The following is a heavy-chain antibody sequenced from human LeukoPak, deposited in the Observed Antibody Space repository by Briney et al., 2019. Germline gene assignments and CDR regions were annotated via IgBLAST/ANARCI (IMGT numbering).Heavy chain of an antibody. Sequence: AGGSLRLSCEASGFSFSAAWMTWVRQAPGQGQELVATIKNDGSEKYYVDSVKGRFTLSRDNANNSVYLQMNSLRVEDTAVYYCVNLGYSDGGQGTLVTVSS. CDR2: IKNDGSEK. CDR3: VNLGYSD. V-gene: IGHV3-7*01. CDR1: GFSFSAAW. D-gene: IGHD5-12*01. J-gene: IGHJ4*02.